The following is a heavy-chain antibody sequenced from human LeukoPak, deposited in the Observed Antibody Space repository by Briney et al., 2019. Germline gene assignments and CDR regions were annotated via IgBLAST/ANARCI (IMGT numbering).Heavy chain of an antibody. CDR2: IKQDGSEK. Sequence: PGGSLRLSCAASGFTFNNYWMSWVRQAPGKGLEWVANIKQDGSEKYYVDSVKGRFTISRDNSKNTLYLQMNSLRAEDTAVYYCAKIDYWGQGTLVTVSS. V-gene: IGHV3-7*01. CDR3: AKIDY. CDR1: GFTFNNYW. J-gene: IGHJ4*02.